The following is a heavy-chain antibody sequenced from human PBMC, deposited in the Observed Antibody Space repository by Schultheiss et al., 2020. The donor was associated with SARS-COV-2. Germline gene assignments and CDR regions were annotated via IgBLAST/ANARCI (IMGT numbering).Heavy chain of an antibody. CDR1: GFTFSSYG. J-gene: IGHJ4*02. V-gene: IGHV3-33*08. CDR3: ARGGRDGYNWAMNYFDY. Sequence: GGSLISCAASGFTFSSYGMHWVRQAPGKGLEWVAVIWYDGSNKYYADSVKGRITISRDNSKNTLYLQMDSLRTEDTAVYYCARGGRDGYNWAMNYFDYWGQGTLVTVSS. D-gene: IGHD5-24*01. CDR2: IWYDGSNK.